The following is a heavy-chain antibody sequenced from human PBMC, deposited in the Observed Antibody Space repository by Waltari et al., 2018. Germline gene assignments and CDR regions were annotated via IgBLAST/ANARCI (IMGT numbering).Heavy chain of an antibody. CDR3: ARDPKLGYCSGGSCPSRAFDI. CDR1: GGSISSYS. CDR2: IYYSGST. Sequence: QVQLQESGPGLVKPSETLSLTCTVSGGSISSYSWSWIRQPPGKGLEWIGYIYYSGSTNYNPSLKSRVTISVDTSKNQFSLKLSSVTAADTAVYYCARDPKLGYCSGGSCPSRAFDIWGQGTMVTVSS. J-gene: IGHJ3*02. D-gene: IGHD2-15*01. V-gene: IGHV4-59*01.